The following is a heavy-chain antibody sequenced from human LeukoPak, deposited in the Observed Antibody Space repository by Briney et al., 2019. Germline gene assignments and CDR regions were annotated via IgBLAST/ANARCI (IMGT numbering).Heavy chain of an antibody. J-gene: IGHJ4*02. Sequence: QTGGSLRLSCAASGFTFSSYGMHWVRQAPGKGLEWVAVISYDESNKYYADSVKGRFTISRDNSKNTLYLQMNSLRAEDTAVYYCARFDWLFDEDDYWGQGTLVTVSS. V-gene: IGHV3-30*03. D-gene: IGHD3-9*01. CDR2: ISYDESNK. CDR1: GFTFSSYG. CDR3: ARFDWLFDEDDY.